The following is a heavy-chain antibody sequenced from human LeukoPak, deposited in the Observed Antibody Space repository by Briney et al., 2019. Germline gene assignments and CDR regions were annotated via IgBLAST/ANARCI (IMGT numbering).Heavy chain of an antibody. CDR2: MNPNSGNT. Sequence: ASVKVSCKASGYTFPSYDINWVRQATGQGLEWMGWMNPNSGNTGDAQKFQRRGTMTRNTSISTADMELSSLRSEDTAVEYCARAALSLRAAAGTRLYCFDPWGQGTLVTVSS. V-gene: IGHV1-8*01. D-gene: IGHD6-13*01. CDR1: GYTFPSYD. J-gene: IGHJ5*02. CDR3: ARAALSLRAAAGTRLYCFDP.